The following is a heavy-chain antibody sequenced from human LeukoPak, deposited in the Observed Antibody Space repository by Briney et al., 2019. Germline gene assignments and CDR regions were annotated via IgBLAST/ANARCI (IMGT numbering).Heavy chain of an antibody. V-gene: IGHV1-18*01. J-gene: IGHJ6*02. CDR2: ISAYNGNT. CDR1: GYTFTSYA. D-gene: IGHD6-19*01. Sequence: ASVKVSCKASGYTFTSYAISWVRQAPGQGLEWMGWISAYNGNTNYAQKLQGRVTMTTDTSTSTAYMELRSLRSDDTAVYYCARSRYSSGWYRALGYYYGMDVWGQGTTVTVSS. CDR3: ARSRYSSGWYRALGYYYGMDV.